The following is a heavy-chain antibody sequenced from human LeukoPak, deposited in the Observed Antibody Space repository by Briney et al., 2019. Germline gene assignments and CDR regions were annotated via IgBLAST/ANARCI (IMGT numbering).Heavy chain of an antibody. CDR3: VRLRRNSDRSGYYYFYNY. J-gene: IGHJ4*02. CDR1: VFTFSDYS. V-gene: IGHV3-21*01. CDR2: INPTSTSI. Sequence: GGSLRFSCAASVFTFSDYSINWDHQAPGKGLEWVSSINPTSTSIYYADAVKGRFTISRDNAKSLLYLQMNSLRAEDTARYYCVRLRRNSDRSGYYYFYNYWGQGIQVTVSS. D-gene: IGHD3-22*01.